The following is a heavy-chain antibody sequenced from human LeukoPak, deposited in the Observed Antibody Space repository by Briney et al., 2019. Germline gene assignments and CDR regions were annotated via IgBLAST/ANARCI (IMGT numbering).Heavy chain of an antibody. CDR1: GFTFSNAW. Sequence: PGGSLRLSCAASGFTFSNAWMSWVRQAPGKGLEWVGRIKSKTDGGTTDYAAPVKGRFTISRDDSKNTLYLQMNSLKTEDTAVYYCARDPTTVTTRAFDIWGQGTMVTVSS. J-gene: IGHJ3*02. D-gene: IGHD4-17*01. CDR3: ARDPTTVTTRAFDI. V-gene: IGHV3-15*01. CDR2: IKSKTDGGTT.